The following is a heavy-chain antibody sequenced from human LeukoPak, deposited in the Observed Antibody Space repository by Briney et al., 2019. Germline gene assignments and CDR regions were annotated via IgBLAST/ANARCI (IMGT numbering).Heavy chain of an antibody. CDR1: GYTFTSYY. CDR3: ARDRDTYYYGSSGFDI. D-gene: IGHD3-22*01. Sequence: ASVKVSCKASGYTFTSYYMHWVRQAPGQGLEWMGIINPSGGSTSYAQKFQGRVTMTRDTSTSTVYMELSSLRSEDTAVYYCARDRDTYYYGSSGFDIWGQGTMVTVSS. J-gene: IGHJ3*02. CDR2: INPSGGST. V-gene: IGHV1-46*01.